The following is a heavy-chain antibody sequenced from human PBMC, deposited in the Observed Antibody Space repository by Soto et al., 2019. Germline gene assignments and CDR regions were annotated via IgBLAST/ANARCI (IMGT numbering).Heavy chain of an antibody. Sequence: EVQLVESGGSLVQPGGSLRLSCAASGFTFSTNTMNWVRQAPGKGLEWLSYISSGSRTIYYADSVMGRFTISRDNAQNSLYLQMHSLRDEATAMNYSATGSGTGSGYWGQGTLVTVSS. CDR2: ISSGSRTI. CDR1: GFTFSTNT. CDR3: ATGSGTGSGY. J-gene: IGHJ4*02. D-gene: IGHD3-10*01. V-gene: IGHV3-48*02.